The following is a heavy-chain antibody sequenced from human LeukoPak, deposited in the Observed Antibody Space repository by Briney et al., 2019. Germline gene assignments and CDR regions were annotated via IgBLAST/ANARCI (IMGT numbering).Heavy chain of an antibody. CDR2: IYYSGST. D-gene: IGHD5-12*01. J-gene: IGHJ6*03. CDR1: GGSISSHY. Sequence: SETLSLTCTVSGGSISSHYWSWIRQPPGKGLEWIGYIYYSGSTNYNPSLKSRVTISVDTSKNQFSLKLSSVTAADTAVYYCARGKSGYDESKYYYYYYMDVWGKGTTVTVSS. CDR3: ARGKSGYDESKYYYYYYMDV. V-gene: IGHV4-59*11.